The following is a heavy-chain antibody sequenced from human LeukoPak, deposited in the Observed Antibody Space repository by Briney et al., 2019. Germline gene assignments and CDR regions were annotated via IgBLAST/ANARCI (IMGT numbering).Heavy chain of an antibody. CDR1: GGSISSYY. Sequence: PSETLSLTCTVSGGSISSYYWSWIRPPAGKGLEWIGRIYTSGSTNYNPSLKSRVTMSVDTSKNQFSLKLSSVTAADTAVYYCACTKYYYDSSGYYTIDYWGQGTLVTVSS. CDR3: ACTKYYYDSSGYYTIDY. D-gene: IGHD3-22*01. J-gene: IGHJ4*02. V-gene: IGHV4-4*07. CDR2: IYTSGST.